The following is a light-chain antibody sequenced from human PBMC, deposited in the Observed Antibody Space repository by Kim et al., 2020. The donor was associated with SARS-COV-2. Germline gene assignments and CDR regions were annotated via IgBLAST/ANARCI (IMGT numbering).Light chain of an antibody. CDR1: QGISSY. Sequence: DIQMTQSPSSLSASVGDRVTITCRASQGISSYLDWYQQKPEKAPKCLIYAASSLQSGVPSRFSGSGSGTDFTLTISSLQPEDFATYYCQQCDSTPRTFGQGTKVDIK. V-gene: IGKV1-39*01. J-gene: IGKJ1*01. CDR3: QQCDSTPRT. CDR2: AAS.